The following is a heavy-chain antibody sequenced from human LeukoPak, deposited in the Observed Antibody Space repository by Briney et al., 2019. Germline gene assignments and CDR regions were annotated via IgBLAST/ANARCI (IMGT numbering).Heavy chain of an antibody. V-gene: IGHV4-59*08. J-gene: IGHJ4*02. CDR1: GGSISSYY. Sequence: SETLSLTCIVSGGSISSYYWSWIRQPPGKGLEWIGYIYYSGSTNYNPSLKSRVTISVDTSKNQFSLKLSSVTAADTAVYYCARQIAAAGTYFDYWGQGTLVTVSS. D-gene: IGHD6-13*01. CDR3: ARQIAAAGTYFDY. CDR2: IYYSGST.